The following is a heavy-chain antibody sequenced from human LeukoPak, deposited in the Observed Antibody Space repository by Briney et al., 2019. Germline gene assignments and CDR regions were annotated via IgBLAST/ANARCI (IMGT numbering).Heavy chain of an antibody. Sequence: PSETLSLTCTVSGGSISSYYWSWIRQPAGKGLEWIGRIYTSGSTNYNPSLKSRVTMSVDTSKNQFSLKLSSVTAADTAVYYCARSRIAAAGRPIFDYWGQGTLVTVSS. J-gene: IGHJ4*02. CDR1: GGSISSYY. V-gene: IGHV4-4*07. CDR3: ARSRIAAAGRPIFDY. D-gene: IGHD6-13*01. CDR2: IYTSGST.